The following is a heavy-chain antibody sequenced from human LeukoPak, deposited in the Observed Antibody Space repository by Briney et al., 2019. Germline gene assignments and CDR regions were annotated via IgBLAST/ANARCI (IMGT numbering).Heavy chain of an antibody. Sequence: SETLSLTCTVSGYSISSGYYWGWSRQPPGKGLEWSGYIYYSGSTNYNPSLKSRVTISVDTSKNQYSLKLSSVTPADTAVYYCARLGHCSSTSCYGLDYWGQGTLVTVSS. CDR3: ARLGHCSSTSCYGLDY. D-gene: IGHD2-2*01. V-gene: IGHV4-38-2*02. CDR2: IYYSGST. CDR1: GYSISSGYY. J-gene: IGHJ4*02.